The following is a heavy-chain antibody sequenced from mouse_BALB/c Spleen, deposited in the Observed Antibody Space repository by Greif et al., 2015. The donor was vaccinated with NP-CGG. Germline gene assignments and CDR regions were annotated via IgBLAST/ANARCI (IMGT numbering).Heavy chain of an antibody. Sequence: EVKLMESGGGLVKPGGSLKLSCAASGFAFSSYDMSWVRQTPEKRLEWVAYISSGGGSTYYPDTVKGRFTISRDNAKNTLYLQMSSPKSEDTAMYYCARYDGYYYYAMDYWGQGTSVTVSS. CDR3: ARYDGYYYYAMDY. CDR1: GFAFSSYD. CDR2: ISSGGGST. J-gene: IGHJ4*01. D-gene: IGHD2-3*01. V-gene: IGHV5-12-1*01.